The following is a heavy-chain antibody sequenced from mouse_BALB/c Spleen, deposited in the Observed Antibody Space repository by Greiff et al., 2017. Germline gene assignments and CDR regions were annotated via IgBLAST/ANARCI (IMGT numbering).Heavy chain of an antibody. D-gene: IGHD1-2*01. J-gene: IGHJ1*01. CDR3: ARGLVFTTATDWYFDV. V-gene: IGHV5-6-5*01. CDR1: GFTFSSYA. Sequence: EVKLMESGGGLVKPGGSLKLSCAASGFTFSSYAMSWVRQTPEKRLEWVASISSGGSTYYPDSVKGRFTISRDNARNILYLQMSSLRSEDTAMYYCARGLVFTTATDWYFDVWGAGTTVTVSS. CDR2: ISSGGST.